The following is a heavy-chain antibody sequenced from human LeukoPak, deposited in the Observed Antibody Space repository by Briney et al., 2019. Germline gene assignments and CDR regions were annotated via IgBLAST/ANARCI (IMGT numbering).Heavy chain of an antibody. CDR1: GGSISSSSYY. V-gene: IGHV4-39*07. CDR3: ARSGYNNWFDP. Sequence: PSETLSLTCTVSGGSISSSSYYWGWIRQPPGKGLEWIGSIYYSGSTYYNPSLKSRLTMSVDTDTSKNQFSLKLSSVTAADTAVYYCARSGYNNWFDPWGQGTLVTVSS. J-gene: IGHJ5*02. CDR2: IYYSGST. D-gene: IGHD5-24*01.